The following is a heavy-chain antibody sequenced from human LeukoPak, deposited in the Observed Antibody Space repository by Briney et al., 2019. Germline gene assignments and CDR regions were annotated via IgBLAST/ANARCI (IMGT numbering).Heavy chain of an antibody. D-gene: IGHD3-22*01. CDR3: ASGGYYYDSSGYYYGRAFDI. CDR2: IIPIFGTA. J-gene: IGHJ3*02. V-gene: IGHV1-69*13. Sequence: GASVKVSCTASGGTFSSYAISWVRQAPGQGLEWMGGIIPIFGTANYAQKFQGRVTITADESTSTAYMELSSLRSEDTAVYYCASGGYYYDSSGYYYGRAFDIWGQGTMVTVSS. CDR1: GGTFSSYA.